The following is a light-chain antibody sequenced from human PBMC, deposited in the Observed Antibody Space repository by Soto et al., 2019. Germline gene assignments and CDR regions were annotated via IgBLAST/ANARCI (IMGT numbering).Light chain of an antibody. CDR3: QQRSNWPWT. CDR2: DAS. Sequence: EIVLTQSPGTLSFSRGRRATLSCSASQSVSSSYLAWYQQKPGQAPRLLIYDASNRATGIPARFSGSGSGTDFTLTISSLEPEDFAVYYCQQRSNWPWTFGQGTKVDIK. V-gene: IGKV3D-20*02. CDR1: QSVSSSY. J-gene: IGKJ1*01.